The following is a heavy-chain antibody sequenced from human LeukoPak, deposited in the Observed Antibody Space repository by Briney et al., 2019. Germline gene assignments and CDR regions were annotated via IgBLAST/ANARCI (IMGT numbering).Heavy chain of an antibody. Sequence: PSQTMSLAWALYGGSSSGYYWTWVRHSPGDWMEWIGDINPSGRPSNNPSLKSRLTISVDTSKNQFSLKLRSVTAADTAVYYCARGRHDITMIVVVMTSVSYYLDVWGKGTTVTVS. J-gene: IGHJ6*03. D-gene: IGHD3-22*01. CDR3: ARGRHDITMIVVVMTSVSYYLDV. CDR1: GGSSSGYY. CDR2: INPSGRP. V-gene: IGHV4-34*01.